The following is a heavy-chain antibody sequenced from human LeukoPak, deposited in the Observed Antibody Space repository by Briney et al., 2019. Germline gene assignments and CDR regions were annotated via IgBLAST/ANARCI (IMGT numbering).Heavy chain of an antibody. CDR3: AKSPALWLEETGTAFDI. CDR1: GDIFSTFA. J-gene: IGHJ3*02. D-gene: IGHD3-10*01. CDR2: ISTISST. V-gene: IGHV3-23*01. Sequence: GGSLRLSCAASGDIFSTFAMSWVRQAPGRGLEWVSGISTISSTFYADSVKGRFTISRDNSKNTLNLQMNSLRAEDTAVYYCAKSPALWLEETGTAFDIWGRGTMVTVSS.